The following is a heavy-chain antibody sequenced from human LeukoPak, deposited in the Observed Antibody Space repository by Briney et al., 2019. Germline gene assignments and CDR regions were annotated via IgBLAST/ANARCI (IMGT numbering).Heavy chain of an antibody. CDR2: IYPGDSDT. CDR1: RYSFTSYW. V-gene: IGHV5-51*01. Sequence: GESLKISCKGSRYSFTSYWIGWVRQMPGKGLEWMGIIYPGDSDTRYSPSFQGQVTISADKSISTAYLQWSSLKASDTAMYYCARRSPSAGEYFDAFDIWGQGTMVTVSS. J-gene: IGHJ3*02. CDR3: ARRSPSAGEYFDAFDI. D-gene: IGHD2/OR15-2a*01.